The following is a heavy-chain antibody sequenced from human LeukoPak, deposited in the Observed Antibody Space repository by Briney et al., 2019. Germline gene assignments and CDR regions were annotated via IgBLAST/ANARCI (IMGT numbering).Heavy chain of an antibody. V-gene: IGHV3-53*01. CDR2: IYSGGST. D-gene: IGHD6-19*01. J-gene: IGHJ4*02. CDR1: GFTVSTNY. Sequence: GGSLRLSCAASGFTVSTNYMSWVRQAPGKGLEWVSVIYSGGSTYYVDSVKGRFTISRDNSKNTLYPQMNSLKAEDTAVYYCVREGYSSGWFRNWGQGTLVSVSS. CDR3: VREGYSSGWFRN.